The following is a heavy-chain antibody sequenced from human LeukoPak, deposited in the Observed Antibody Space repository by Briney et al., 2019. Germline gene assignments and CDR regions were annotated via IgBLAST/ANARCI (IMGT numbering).Heavy chain of an antibody. D-gene: IGHD1-26*01. CDR3: TKDSSGRFYYFDS. Sequence: GGSLRLSCAASGFTFDDYAMHWVRQAPGKGLEWVSLISGDGVSTYYADSVKGRFTISRDISKNSLYLQMNSLRLEDTALYYCTKDSSGRFYYFDSWGQGTLVTVSS. CDR1: GFTFDDYA. CDR2: ISGDGVST. V-gene: IGHV3-43*02. J-gene: IGHJ4*02.